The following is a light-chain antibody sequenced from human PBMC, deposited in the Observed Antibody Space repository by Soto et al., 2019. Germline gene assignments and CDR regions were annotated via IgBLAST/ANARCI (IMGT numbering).Light chain of an antibody. CDR1: SSNIGSNY. V-gene: IGLV1-47*01. CDR2: RNN. Sequence: QSVLTQPLSASGTPGQRVTISCSGSSSNIGSNYVYWYQQFPGTAPKLLIYRNNQRPSGVPDRFSGSKSGTSASLAISGLRSEDAADYYCAAWDDSLSGGVFGGGTKLTVL. CDR3: AAWDDSLSGGV. J-gene: IGLJ2*01.